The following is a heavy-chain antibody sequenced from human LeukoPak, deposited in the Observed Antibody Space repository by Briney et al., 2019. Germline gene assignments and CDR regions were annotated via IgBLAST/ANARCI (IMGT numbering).Heavy chain of an antibody. D-gene: IGHD3-16*01. CDR3: ARGLGGWDQLPGDY. Sequence: PSETLSLTCTVSGGSISSSSYYWGWIRQPPGKGLEWIGSIYYSGSTYYNPSLKSRVTISVDTSKNQFSLKLSSVTAADTAVYYCARGLGGWDQLPGDYWGQGTLVTVSS. CDR1: GGSISSSSYY. J-gene: IGHJ4*02. V-gene: IGHV4-39*07. CDR2: IYYSGST.